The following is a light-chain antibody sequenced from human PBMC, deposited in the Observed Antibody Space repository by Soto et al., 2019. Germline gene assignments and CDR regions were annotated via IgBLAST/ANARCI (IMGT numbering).Light chain of an antibody. CDR2: AAS. Sequence: EILLTQSPATLSVSPGERATLSCRSSQSVNRNLGWYQQKPGQAPRLLLFAASTRSPAIPARFSGSGSGTEFTLTISGLQSEAFAVYYCQQYNSWTSITFGQGTRLEVK. V-gene: IGKV3-15*01. CDR1: QSVNRN. CDR3: QQYNSWTSIT. J-gene: IGKJ5*01.